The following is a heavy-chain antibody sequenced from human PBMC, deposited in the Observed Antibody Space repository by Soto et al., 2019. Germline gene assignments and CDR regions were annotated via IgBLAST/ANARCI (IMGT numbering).Heavy chain of an antibody. CDR1: GGTFSSYA. Sequence: APVKVSCKASGGTFSSYAISWVRQAPGQGLEWMGGIIPIFGTANYAQKFQGRVTITADKSTSTAYMVLRSLRSEATALYYFARPSAATTSSGWYFGYWGQGTLVTVAS. CDR3: ARPSAATTSSGWYFGY. CDR2: IIPIFGTA. V-gene: IGHV1-69*06. D-gene: IGHD4-17*01. J-gene: IGHJ4*02.